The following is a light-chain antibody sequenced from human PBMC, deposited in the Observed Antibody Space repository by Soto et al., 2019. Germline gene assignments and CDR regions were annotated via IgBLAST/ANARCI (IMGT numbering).Light chain of an antibody. CDR1: QSVSSY. J-gene: IGKJ4*01. Sequence: EIGMTQSASTLSVSPGERATLSCRASQSVSSYLAWYQQKPGQAPRLLIYGASTRATGIPARFSGSGYGTEFILTISSLQSEDFAVYYCQQYSKWPLTFGGGTKVDIK. CDR2: GAS. CDR3: QQYSKWPLT. V-gene: IGKV3-15*01.